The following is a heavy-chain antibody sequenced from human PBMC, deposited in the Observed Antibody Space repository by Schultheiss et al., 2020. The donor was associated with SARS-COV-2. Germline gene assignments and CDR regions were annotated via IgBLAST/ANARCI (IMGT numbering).Heavy chain of an antibody. V-gene: IGHV3-48*01. Sequence: GGSLRLSCAASGFTFSSYSMNWVRQAPGKGLEWVSYISSSSSTIYYADSVKGRFTISRDNAKNSLYLQMNSLRAEDTAVYYCARGGTVVRGNWFDPWGQGTLVTVSS. CDR3: ARGGTVVRGNWFDP. CDR1: GFTFSSYS. J-gene: IGHJ5*02. CDR2: ISSSSSTI. D-gene: IGHD4-23*01.